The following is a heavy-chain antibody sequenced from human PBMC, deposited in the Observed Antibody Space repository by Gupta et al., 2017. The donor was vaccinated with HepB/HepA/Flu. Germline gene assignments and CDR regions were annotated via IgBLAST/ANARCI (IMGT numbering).Heavy chain of an antibody. CDR1: GYNFTSYW. Sequence: EVQRVQAGAGGKKPGEFLKNSCKGSGYNFTSYWIGWGRQMPGKGLEWMGIIYPGDSDTRYSPSFQGQVTISADKSISTAYLQWSSLKASDTAMYYCARLRALLSWFDPWGQGTLVTISS. D-gene: IGHD2-15*01. V-gene: IGHV5-51*01. CDR2: IYPGDSDT. J-gene: IGHJ5*02. CDR3: ARLRALLSWFDP.